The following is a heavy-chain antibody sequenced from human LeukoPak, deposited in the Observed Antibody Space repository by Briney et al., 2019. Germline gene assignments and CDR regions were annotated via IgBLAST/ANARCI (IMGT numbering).Heavy chain of an antibody. D-gene: IGHD4/OR15-4a*01. CDR3: ASDVDDYNSLPPLFQH. CDR1: GGSISSGTYY. J-gene: IGHJ1*01. V-gene: IGHV4-61*02. Sequence: PSETLSLTCTVSGGSISSGTYYWTWIRQPAGKGLEWIGRIYSSGSTSYNPSLDSRVRISIDTSKNQFSLKLSSVTAADTAVYYCASDVDDYNSLPPLFQHWGQGTLVTVSS. CDR2: IYSSGST.